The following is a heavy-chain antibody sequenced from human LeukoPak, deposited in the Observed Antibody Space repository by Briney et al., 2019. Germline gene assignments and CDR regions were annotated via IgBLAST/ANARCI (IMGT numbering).Heavy chain of an antibody. CDR1: GFTFSSYS. CDR3: ARAIYASGSYFGY. CDR2: ISTTSIYI. Sequence: KPGGSLRLSCAASGFTFSSYSMDWVRQAPGKGLEWVSSISTTSIYIYYADSVQGRFTISRDNAKNSLYLQMNSLRAEDTAVYYCARAIYASGSYFGYWGQGTLVTVSS. J-gene: IGHJ4*02. D-gene: IGHD3-10*01. V-gene: IGHV3-21*01.